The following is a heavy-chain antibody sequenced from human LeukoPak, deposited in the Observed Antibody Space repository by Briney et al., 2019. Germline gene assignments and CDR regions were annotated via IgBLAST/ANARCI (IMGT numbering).Heavy chain of an antibody. CDR1: GGSISSYY. V-gene: IGHV4-59*01. CDR2: IYYSGST. D-gene: IGHD6-13*01. Sequence: SETLSLTCTVSGGSISSYYWSWIRQPPGKGLEWIGYIYYSGSTNYNPSLKSRVTITADTSKNQFSLKLSSVTAADTAVYYCARADSSSWFDWGQGTLVTVSS. J-gene: IGHJ4*02. CDR3: ARADSSSWFD.